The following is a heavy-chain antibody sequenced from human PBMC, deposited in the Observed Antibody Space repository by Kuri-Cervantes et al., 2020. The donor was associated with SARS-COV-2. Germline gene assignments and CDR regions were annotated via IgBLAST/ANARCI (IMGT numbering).Heavy chain of an antibody. J-gene: IGHJ3*01. V-gene: IGHV4/OR15-8*01. CDR2: MYLPGIA. CDR1: GDSIGSSDW. D-gene: IGHD3-16*01. Sequence: ESLKISCGVFGDSIGSSDWWSWIRQPPGKGLEWIGQMYLPGIANYNPSLRGRVTISGDKSQSQISLKLISLTAADTAVYYCARNWGFGFDVWGQGIMVTVSS. CDR3: ARNWGFGFDV.